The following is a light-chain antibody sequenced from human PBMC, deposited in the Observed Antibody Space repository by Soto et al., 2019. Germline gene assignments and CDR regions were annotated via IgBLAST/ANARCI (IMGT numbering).Light chain of an antibody. CDR2: DVS. Sequence: QSVLTQPASVSGSPGQSITISCTGTSSDVVGYNYVSWYQQHPGKAPKLMIYDVSNRPSGVSNRFSGSKSGNTASLTISGLQAEDEADYYCSSYTSSSTPLWVFGTGTKVTVL. CDR3: SSYTSSSTPLWV. V-gene: IGLV2-14*01. J-gene: IGLJ1*01. CDR1: SSDVVGYNY.